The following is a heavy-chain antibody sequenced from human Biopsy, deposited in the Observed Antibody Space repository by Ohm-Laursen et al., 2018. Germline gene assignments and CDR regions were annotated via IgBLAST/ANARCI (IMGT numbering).Heavy chain of an antibody. D-gene: IGHD2-2*01. CDR2: MNPNSGNT. Sequence: GASVKVSCKASGGTFSSYSISWVRQATGQGLEWMGWMNPNSGNTGYAQKFQGRVTMTRNTSISTAYMELSSLRSEDTAVYYCARVPSTTRSRDYWGQGTLVTVSS. CDR3: ARVPSTTRSRDY. J-gene: IGHJ4*02. V-gene: IGHV1-8*02. CDR1: GGTFSSYS.